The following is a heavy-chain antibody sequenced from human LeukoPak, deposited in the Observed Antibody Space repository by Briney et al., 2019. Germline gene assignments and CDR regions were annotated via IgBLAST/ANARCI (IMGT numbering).Heavy chain of an antibody. V-gene: IGHV4-39*01. D-gene: IGHD3-22*01. CDR3: ARGTMMVGP. CDR2: IFNSEST. J-gene: IGHJ5*02. CDR1: GGSISSSSYY. Sequence: STTLSLTCTVSGGSISSSSYYWGWIRQPPGKGLEWIGSIFNSESTHYNPSLKSRVTISVDTTKNQFSLRLSSVTAADTAVYYCARGTMMVGPWGQGILVTVSS.